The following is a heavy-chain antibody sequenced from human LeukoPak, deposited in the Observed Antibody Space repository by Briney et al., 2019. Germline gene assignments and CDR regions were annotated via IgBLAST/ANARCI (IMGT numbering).Heavy chain of an antibody. D-gene: IGHD3-10*01. J-gene: IGHJ4*02. Sequence: GGSLRLSYAASGFTFSIYSMHWVRQAPGKGLEWVSYISSSSSTIKYADSVKGRFTISRDNAKNSLFLQMNSLRDEDTAVYYCARAKDNYYGSGSYDWGQGTLVTVSS. CDR3: ARAKDNYYGSGSYD. CDR1: GFTFSIYS. CDR2: ISSSSSTI. V-gene: IGHV3-48*02.